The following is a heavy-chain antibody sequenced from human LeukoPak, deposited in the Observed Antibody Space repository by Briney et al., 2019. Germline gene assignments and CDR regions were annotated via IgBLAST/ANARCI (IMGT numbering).Heavy chain of an antibody. CDR2: ISGSGEET. CDR1: GFTFSNYA. Sequence: GGSLRLSCTASGFTFSNYAMSWVRQARGKGLEWVSSISGSGEETYYEDSVKGRFTISRDNSKNTLYLQMNSLRGEDMALYYCAKDPALSDFWTGTPHWFDPWGQGTLVIVSS. V-gene: IGHV3-23*01. J-gene: IGHJ5*02. CDR3: AKDPALSDFWTGTPHWFDP. D-gene: IGHD3/OR15-3a*01.